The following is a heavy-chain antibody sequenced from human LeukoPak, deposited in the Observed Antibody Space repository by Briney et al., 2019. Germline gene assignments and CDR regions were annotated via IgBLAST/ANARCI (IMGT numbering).Heavy chain of an antibody. D-gene: IGHD3-22*01. CDR1: GFTFSRYD. CDR3: ARASRYYDSSGYPHDTFDI. CDR2: VDKGGNT. J-gene: IGHJ3*02. V-gene: IGHV3-13*01. Sequence: GGSLRLSCAASGFTFSRYDMHWVRQATGKGLEWVSGVDKGGNTYYPVSVKGRFTISRENAKNSLYLQMSSLRAGDTAVYYCARASRYYDSSGYPHDTFDIWGQGTLVTVSS.